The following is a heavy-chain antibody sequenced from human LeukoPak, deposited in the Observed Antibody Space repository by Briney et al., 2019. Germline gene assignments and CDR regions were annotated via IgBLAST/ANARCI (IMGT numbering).Heavy chain of an antibody. Sequence: PGGSLRLSCAASGFTFSSYAMSWVRQAPGKGLEWVSAISDSGGSTYYADSVKGRFTISRDNSKNTLYLQMNSLRAEDTAVYYCAKGRGGVATKGWYFDLWGRGTLVTVSS. V-gene: IGHV3-23*01. CDR3: AKGRGGVATKGWYFDL. CDR1: GFTFSSYA. J-gene: IGHJ2*01. D-gene: IGHD5-12*01. CDR2: ISDSGGST.